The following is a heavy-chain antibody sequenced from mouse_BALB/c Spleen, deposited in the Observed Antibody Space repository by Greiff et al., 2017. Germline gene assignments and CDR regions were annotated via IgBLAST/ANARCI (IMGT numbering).Heavy chain of an antibody. CDR1: GYTFTSYW. D-gene: IGHD2-14*01. J-gene: IGHJ3*01. Sequence: QVHVKQPGAELVKPGASVKLSCKASGYTFTSYWMHWVKQRPGQGLEWIGEIDPFDSYTNYNQKFKGKATLTVDKSSSTAYMQLSSLTSEDSAVYYCARGYDEAWFAYWGQGTLVTVSA. V-gene: IGHV1-69*02. CDR3: ARGYDEAWFAY. CDR2: IDPFDSYT.